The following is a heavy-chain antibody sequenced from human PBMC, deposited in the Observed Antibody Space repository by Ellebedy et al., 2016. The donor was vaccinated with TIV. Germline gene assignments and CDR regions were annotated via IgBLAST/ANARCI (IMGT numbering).Heavy chain of an antibody. CDR2: INSDGRST. D-gene: IGHD3-10*01. V-gene: IGHV3-74*01. CDR1: GFSFSNYW. CDR3: ARIGYSGSGSYYWFDS. Sequence: GESLKISCVASGFSFSNYWMHWVRQAPGKGLVWVSRINSDGRSTSYADSVKGRFTISRDNAKNTLYLQMNSLRAEDTAVYYCARIGYSGSGSYYWFDSWGQGTLVTVSS. J-gene: IGHJ5*01.